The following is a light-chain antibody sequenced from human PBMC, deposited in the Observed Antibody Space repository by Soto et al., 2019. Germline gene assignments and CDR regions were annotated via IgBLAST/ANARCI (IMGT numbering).Light chain of an antibody. V-gene: IGLV2-14*01. CDR1: SSDVGGYNY. J-gene: IGLJ1*01. CDR3: SSFSYSSTPNYV. CDR2: DVD. Sequence: QSALTQPASVSGSPGQSITISCTGTSSDVGGYNYASWYQQHPGKAPKLIIYDVDNRPSGISSRFSGSKSGNTASLTISGLQAEDEADYYCSSFSYSSTPNYVFGTGTKVTVL.